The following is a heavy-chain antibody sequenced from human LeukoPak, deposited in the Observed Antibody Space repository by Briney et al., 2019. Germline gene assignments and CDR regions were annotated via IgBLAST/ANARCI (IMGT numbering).Heavy chain of an antibody. D-gene: IGHD3-22*01. J-gene: IGHJ4*02. Sequence: ASVKVSCKASGYTFTSYGISWVRQAPGQGLEWMGWISAYNGNTNYAQKLQGRVTMTTDTSTSTAYMELRSLRSDDTAVYYCARDNTSGYYDSGGYSPADYWGQGTLVTVSS. CDR2: ISAYNGNT. CDR1: GYTFTSYG. V-gene: IGHV1-18*01. CDR3: ARDNTSGYYDSGGYSPADY.